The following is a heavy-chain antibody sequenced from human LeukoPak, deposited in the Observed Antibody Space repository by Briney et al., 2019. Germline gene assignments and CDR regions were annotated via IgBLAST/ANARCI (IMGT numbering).Heavy chain of an antibody. J-gene: IGHJ4*02. Sequence: GGSLRLSCAASGFTFNNYAMSWVRQAPGKGLEWVSTISGSGGSTYYADSVKGRFTTSRDNSKNTLYLQMNSLRAEDTAVYYCAKERRISYGSGSYYNAGLDYWGQGTLVTVSS. CDR2: ISGSGGST. CDR3: AKERRISYGSGSYYNAGLDY. V-gene: IGHV3-23*01. D-gene: IGHD3-10*01. CDR1: GFTFNNYA.